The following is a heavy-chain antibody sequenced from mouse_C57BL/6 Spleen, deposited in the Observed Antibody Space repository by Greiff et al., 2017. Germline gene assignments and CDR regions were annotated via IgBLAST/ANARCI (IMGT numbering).Heavy chain of an antibody. CDR1: GYTFTSYW. D-gene: IGHD1-1*01. CDR3: ARKKDYYYGDAMDY. V-gene: IGHV1-50*01. CDR2: IDPSDSYT. J-gene: IGHJ4*01. Sequence: QVQLQQSGAELVKPGASVKLSCKASGYTFTSYWMQWVKQRPGQGLEWIGEIDPSDSYTNYNQKFKGKATLTVDTSSSTAYMQLSSLKSEDAAVYYCARKKDYYYGDAMDYWGQGTSVTVSS.